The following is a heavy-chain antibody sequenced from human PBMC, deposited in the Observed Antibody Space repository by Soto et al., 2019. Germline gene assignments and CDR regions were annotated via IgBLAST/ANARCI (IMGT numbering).Heavy chain of an antibody. CDR3: TRPLSGPLAFDI. J-gene: IGHJ3*02. V-gene: IGHV3-73*01. D-gene: IGHD5-12*01. CDR1: GFTFSGSA. CDR2: IRSKANSYAT. Sequence: HLGGSLRLSCAASGFTFSGSAMHWVRQASGKGLEWVGRIRSKANSYATAYAASVKGRFTISRDDSKNTAYLQMNSLKTEDTAVYYCTRPLSGPLAFDIWGQGTVVTVSS.